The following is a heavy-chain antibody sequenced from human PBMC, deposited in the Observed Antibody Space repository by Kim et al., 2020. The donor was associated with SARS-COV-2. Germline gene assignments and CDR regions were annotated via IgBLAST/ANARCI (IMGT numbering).Heavy chain of an antibody. J-gene: IGHJ3*02. CDR3: ARSFDTIFGVVIRYAFDI. D-gene: IGHD3-3*01. V-gene: IGHV1-2*06. CDR1: GYTFTGYY. Sequence: ASVKVSCKASGYTFTGYYMHWVRQAPGQGLEWMGRINPNSGGTNYAQKFQGRVTMTRDTSISTAYMELSRLRSDDTAVYYCARSFDTIFGVVIRYAFDIWGQGTMVTVSS. CDR2: INPNSGGT.